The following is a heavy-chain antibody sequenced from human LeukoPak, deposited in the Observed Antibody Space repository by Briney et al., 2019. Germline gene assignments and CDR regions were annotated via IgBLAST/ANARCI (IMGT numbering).Heavy chain of an antibody. D-gene: IGHD3-3*01. Sequence: PSETLSLTCTVSGGSISDYYWGWIRQAPGKGLEWIGYIYYSGSTNYNPSLKSRVSISLDTSKNQFSLKLSSVTAADTAVYYCALTIFGVADRDYWGQGTLVTVSS. CDR3: ALTIFGVADRDY. CDR2: IYYSGST. V-gene: IGHV4-59*08. CDR1: GGSISDYY. J-gene: IGHJ4*02.